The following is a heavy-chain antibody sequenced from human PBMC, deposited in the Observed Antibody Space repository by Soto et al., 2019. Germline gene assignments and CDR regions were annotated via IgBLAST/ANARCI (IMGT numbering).Heavy chain of an antibody. V-gene: IGHV1-69*01. CDR3: TRSYGYTFGGSLDN. CDR2: IITAFGTT. CDR1: GDTFNSYV. J-gene: IGHJ4*02. D-gene: IGHD5-18*01. Sequence: QVQLVQSGPEVKKPGSSVKVPCKASGDTFNSYVITWVRQAPGQGLEWLGGIITAFGTTSYAQNFQDRLTITADEAATTDHMELSSPTSDDTAMYYCTRSYGYTFGGSLDNWGQGTLVTVSS.